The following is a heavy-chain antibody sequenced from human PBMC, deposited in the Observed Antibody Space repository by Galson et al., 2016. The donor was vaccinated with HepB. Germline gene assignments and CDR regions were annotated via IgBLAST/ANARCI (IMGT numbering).Heavy chain of an antibody. Sequence: SLRLSCAASGFTFSSHGMHWVRQAPGKGLEWVALISYDGGAEHSADSVKGRLSISRDNSKNTLYLQLSSLRTEDTAVYYCAKDFCSGGNCYNEDWGQGTLVTVSS. CDR1: GFTFSSHG. CDR2: ISYDGGAE. CDR3: AKDFCSGGNCYNED. V-gene: IGHV3-30*18. J-gene: IGHJ4*02. D-gene: IGHD2-15*01.